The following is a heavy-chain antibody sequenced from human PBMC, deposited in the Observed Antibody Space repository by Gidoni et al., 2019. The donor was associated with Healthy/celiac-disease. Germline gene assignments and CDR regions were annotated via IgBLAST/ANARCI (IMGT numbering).Heavy chain of an antibody. V-gene: IGHV1-46*01. CDR3: ARTPNSSSWYLHFDY. D-gene: IGHD6-13*01. CDR1: GYTFTSYY. J-gene: IGHJ4*02. CDR2: INPSGGST. Sequence: QVQLVQSGAEVKKPGASVKVSCKASGYTFTSYYMHWVRQAPGQGLEWMGIINPSGGSTSYAQKLQGRVTMTRDTSTSTVYMELSSLRSEDTAVYYCARTPNSSSWYLHFDYWGQGTLVTVSS.